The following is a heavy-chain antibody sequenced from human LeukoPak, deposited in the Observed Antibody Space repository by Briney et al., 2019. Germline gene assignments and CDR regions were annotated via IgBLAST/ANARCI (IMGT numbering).Heavy chain of an antibody. J-gene: IGHJ4*02. V-gene: IGHV3-21*01. CDR1: GFIFSSFT. CDR2: ISSSSSYI. CDR3: ARGSRIVGAPPDY. Sequence: GGSLRLSCAASGFIFSSFTMNWVRQAPGKGLEWVSSISSSSSYIYSGDSVQGRFTISRDNAENSLYLQMNSLRAEDTAVYYCARGSRIVGAPPDYWGQGILVTVSS. D-gene: IGHD1-26*01.